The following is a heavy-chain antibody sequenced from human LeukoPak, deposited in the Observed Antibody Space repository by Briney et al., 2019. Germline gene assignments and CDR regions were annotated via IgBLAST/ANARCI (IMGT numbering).Heavy chain of an antibody. CDR1: GFTVSSNY. CDR2: IYSGGST. J-gene: IGHJ4*02. D-gene: IGHD6-6*01. V-gene: IGHV3-53*01. CDR3: ARHKAARYFDY. Sequence: PGGSLRLSCAASGFTVSSNYMSWARQAPGKGLEWVSVIYSGGSTYYADSVKGRFTISRDNSKNTLYLQMNSLRAEDTAVYYCARHKAARYFDYWGQGTPVTVSS.